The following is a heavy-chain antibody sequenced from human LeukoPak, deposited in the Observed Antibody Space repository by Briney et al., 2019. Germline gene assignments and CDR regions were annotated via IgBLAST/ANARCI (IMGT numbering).Heavy chain of an antibody. J-gene: IGHJ3*01. CDR3: ARHDGSSWYYAFDV. V-gene: IGHV4-34*01. CDR2: INHSGST. D-gene: IGHD6-13*01. CDR1: GGSFSGYY. Sequence: TSETLSLTCAVYGGSFSGYYWSWIRQPPGKGLEWIGEINHSGSTNYNPSLKSRVTISVDTSKNQFSLKLGSVTAADTAVYYCARHDGSSWYYAFDVWGQGAMVTVSS.